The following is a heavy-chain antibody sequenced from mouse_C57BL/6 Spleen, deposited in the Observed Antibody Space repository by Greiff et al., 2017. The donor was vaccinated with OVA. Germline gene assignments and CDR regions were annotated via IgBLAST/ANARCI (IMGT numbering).Heavy chain of an antibody. Sequence: VMLVESGGGLVKPGGSLKLSCAASGFTFSDYGMHWVRQAPEKGLEWVAYISSGSSTIYYADTVKGRFTISIDNAKNTLFLQMTSLRSEDTAMYYCARGDYYGSRYAMDYWGQGTSVTVSS. CDR1: GFTFSDYG. J-gene: IGHJ4*01. D-gene: IGHD1-1*01. CDR2: ISSGSSTI. CDR3: ARGDYYGSRYAMDY. V-gene: IGHV5-17*01.